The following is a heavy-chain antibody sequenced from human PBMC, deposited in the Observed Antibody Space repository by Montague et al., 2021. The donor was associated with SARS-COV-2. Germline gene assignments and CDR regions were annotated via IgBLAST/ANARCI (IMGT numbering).Heavy chain of an antibody. CDR2: IYHSGST. CDR1: GGSISSGNW. Sequence: SETLSLTCAVSGGSISSGNWWSWVRQPPGKGLVWIGEIYHSGSTXYNPSLKSRVTISVDKSKNQFSLKLSSVTAADTAVYYCARMALASSSSDFDYWGQGTLVTVSS. D-gene: IGHD6-6*01. V-gene: IGHV4-4*02. CDR3: ARMALASSSSDFDY. J-gene: IGHJ4*02.